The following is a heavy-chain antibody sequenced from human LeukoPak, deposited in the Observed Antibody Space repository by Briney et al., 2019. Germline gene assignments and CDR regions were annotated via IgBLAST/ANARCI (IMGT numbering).Heavy chain of an antibody. CDR2: ISGSGGST. CDR1: GFTFSSYA. D-gene: IGHD2-21*01. J-gene: IGHJ4*02. CDR3: AKDPGGVVVVIAIFDPTPPY. Sequence: GGSLRLSCAASGFTFSSYAMSWVRQAPGKGLEWVSAISGSGGSTYYADSVKGRFTISRDNSKNTLYLQMNSLRAEDTAVYYCAKDPGGVVVVIAIFDPTPPYWGQGTLVTVSS. V-gene: IGHV3-23*01.